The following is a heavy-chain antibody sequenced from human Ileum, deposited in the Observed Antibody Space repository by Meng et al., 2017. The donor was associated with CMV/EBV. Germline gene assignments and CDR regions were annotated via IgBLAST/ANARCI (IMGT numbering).Heavy chain of an antibody. J-gene: IGHJ5*02. CDR2: ISSTVGLT. CDR1: GFTFKTYT. Sequence: GESLKISCAASGFTFKTYTMNWVRQAPGKGLEWVASISSTVGLTYYADSVKGRFTISRDNGKNSLYLHMDSLRAEDTAVYYCARDPDYSNNWYGGGDLWGQGALVTVSS. CDR3: ARDPDYSNNWYGGGDL. D-gene: IGHD4-11*01. V-gene: IGHV3-21*06.